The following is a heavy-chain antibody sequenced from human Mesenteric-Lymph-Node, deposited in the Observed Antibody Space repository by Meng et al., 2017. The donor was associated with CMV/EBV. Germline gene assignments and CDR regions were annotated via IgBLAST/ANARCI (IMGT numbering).Heavy chain of an antibody. V-gene: IGHV4-61*05. CDR1: GFSSTSGSCP. CDR2: CYGTSTT. J-gene: IGHJ4*02. D-gene: IGHD4-23*01. Sequence: QLHPEECSRHLVPSGETLPACCVSRGFSSTSGSCPWVCKRHATGNGLEWNMYCYGTSTTISNPSLKSRVTILLYTSKNQFSLKLNSVATADTAVYYWAKSRSSTPGIFDCWGQGTLVTVSS. CDR3: AKSRSSTPGIFDC.